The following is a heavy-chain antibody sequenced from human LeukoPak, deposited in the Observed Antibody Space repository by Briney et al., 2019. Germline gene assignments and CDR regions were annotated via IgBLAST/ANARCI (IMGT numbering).Heavy chain of an antibody. CDR1: GFTFSSYA. CDR2: ISSSSSTI. Sequence: PGGSLRLSCAASGFTFSSYAMSWVRQAPGKGLEWVSYISSSSSTIYYADSVKGRFTISRDNAKNSLYLQMNSLRAEDTAAYYCARDFWSGYHKTYYFDYWGQGTLVTVSS. V-gene: IGHV3-48*01. J-gene: IGHJ4*02. CDR3: ARDFWSGYHKTYYFDY. D-gene: IGHD3-3*01.